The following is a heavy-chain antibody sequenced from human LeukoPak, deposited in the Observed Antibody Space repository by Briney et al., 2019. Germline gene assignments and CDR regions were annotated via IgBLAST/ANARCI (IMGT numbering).Heavy chain of an antibody. J-gene: IGHJ4*02. V-gene: IGHV3-11*01. Sequence: GGSLRLPCAASGFTFSDYYMSWIRQAPGKGLEWVSYISSSGSTIYYADSVKGRFTISRDNAKNSLYLQMNSLRAEDTAVYYCAREGSSSDWQGAYFDYWGQGTLVTVSS. CDR2: ISSSGSTI. CDR3: AREGSSSDWQGAYFDY. D-gene: IGHD6-19*01. CDR1: GFTFSDYY.